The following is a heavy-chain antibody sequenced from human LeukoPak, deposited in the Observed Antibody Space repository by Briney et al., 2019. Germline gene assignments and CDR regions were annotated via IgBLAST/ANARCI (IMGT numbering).Heavy chain of an antibody. Sequence: GGSLRLLHGVWRFLHRRLYPHGASQAPGKGLEYVSAISSNGGSTYYADSVKRRFTISRDNTKNTSYLQMSTRRDEDTAEYYCAVRRLFWGQGTLVTVSS. CDR1: RFLHRRLY. CDR2: ISSNGGST. CDR3: AVRRLF. V-gene: IGHV3-64D*09. J-gene: IGHJ4*02.